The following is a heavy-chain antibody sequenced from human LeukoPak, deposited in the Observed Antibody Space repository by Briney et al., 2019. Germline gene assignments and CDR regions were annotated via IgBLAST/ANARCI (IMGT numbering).Heavy chain of an antibody. CDR1: GFAFSSYA. Sequence: GGSLRLSCVASGFAFSSYAMNWVRQAPGKGLEWVSSISSSSSYIYYAGSVKGRFTISRENAKNSLYLQMNSLRAGDTAVYYCAREMGDKYSSSWALDLWGRGTLVTVSS. V-gene: IGHV3-21*01. J-gene: IGHJ2*01. CDR3: AREMGDKYSSSWALDL. D-gene: IGHD6-13*01. CDR2: ISSSSSYI.